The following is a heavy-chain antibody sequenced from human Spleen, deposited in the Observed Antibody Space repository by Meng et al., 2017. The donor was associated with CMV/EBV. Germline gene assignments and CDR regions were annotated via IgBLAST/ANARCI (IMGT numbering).Heavy chain of an antibody. D-gene: IGHD3-3*02. Sequence: SGFTFSKYSLSWVRQAPGKGLEWVLGISGTGRNTYYADSVKGRFTISRDNSKNTLDLQMNGLRAEDTAVYYCTKDLYIFGPYYFDSWGQGTLVTVSS. V-gene: IGHV3-23*01. CDR1: GFTFSKYS. J-gene: IGHJ4*02. CDR3: TKDLYIFGPYYFDS. CDR2: ISGTGRNT.